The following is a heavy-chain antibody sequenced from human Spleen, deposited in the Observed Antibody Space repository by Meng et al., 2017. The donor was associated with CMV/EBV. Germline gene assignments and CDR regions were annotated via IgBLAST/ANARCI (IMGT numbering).Heavy chain of an antibody. Sequence: CAVTGFSFSSYAMHWVRQAPGKGLEWVAVITNDGSNKYYAGSVKGRFTISRDNSKNTLYLQMNSLRAEDTAVYYCARDRDYENPSDYWGQGTLVTVSS. J-gene: IGHJ4*02. CDR2: ITNDGSNK. CDR3: ARDRDYENPSDY. CDR1: GFSFSSYA. V-gene: IGHV3-30*04. D-gene: IGHD4-17*01.